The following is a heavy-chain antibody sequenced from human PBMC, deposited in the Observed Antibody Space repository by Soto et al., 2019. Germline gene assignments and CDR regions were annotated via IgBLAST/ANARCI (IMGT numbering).Heavy chain of an antibody. D-gene: IGHD3-10*01. Sequence: PGESLKISCKGSGYSFTSYWIGWVRQMPGKGLEWMGIIYPGDSDTRYSPSFQGQVTVSRDNAKNSLYLQIDRLRPDDTAVYYCARARPHDYGPLDYWGQGILVTVSS. CDR3: ARARPHDYGPLDY. CDR2: IYPGDSDT. J-gene: IGHJ4*02. CDR1: GYSFTSYW. V-gene: IGHV5-51*01.